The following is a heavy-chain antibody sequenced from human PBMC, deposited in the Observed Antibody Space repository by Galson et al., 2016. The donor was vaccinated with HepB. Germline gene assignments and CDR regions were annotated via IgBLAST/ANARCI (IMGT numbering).Heavy chain of an antibody. CDR2: LSFDGNNK. J-gene: IGHJ6*02. CDR1: GFTFSNYA. Sequence: SLRLSCAASGFTFSNYAMHWVRQAPGKGLEWVTVLSFDGNNKYYADSVKGRFAISRDNSKNTLYLQMNSLRAEDTAVYYCARDYYNSSDYYNYYYYGMDVWGQGTTVTVSS. V-gene: IGHV3-30*09. CDR3: ARDYYNSSDYYNYYYYGMDV. D-gene: IGHD3-22*01.